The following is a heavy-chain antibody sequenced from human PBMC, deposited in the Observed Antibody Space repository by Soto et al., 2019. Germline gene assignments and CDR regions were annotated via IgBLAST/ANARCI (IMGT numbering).Heavy chain of an antibody. V-gene: IGHV3-23*01. D-gene: IGHD1-1*01. CDR1: GFIFSSYA. CDR2: ISGSGGST. Sequence: EVQLLESGGGLIQPGGSLRLSCAASGFIFSSYAMSWVRQAPGEGLEWVSAISGSGGSTYYADSVKGRFNISRDNSKNTLYLQMNSLRAEDTAVYYCAIPSGGWNDAFDIWGQGTMVTVSS. J-gene: IGHJ3*02. CDR3: AIPSGGWNDAFDI.